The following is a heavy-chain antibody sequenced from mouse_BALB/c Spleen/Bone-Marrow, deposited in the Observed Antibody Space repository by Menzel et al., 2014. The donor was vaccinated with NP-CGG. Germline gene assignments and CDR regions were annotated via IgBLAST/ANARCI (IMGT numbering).Heavy chain of an antibody. CDR2: IYPSDSYT. J-gene: IGHJ4*01. D-gene: IGHD3-3*01. CDR1: GYTFTSYW. CDR3: TRRGTGNAMDY. Sequence: QVQLQQSGAELVRPGASVKLSCKASGYTFTSYWINWVKQRPGQGLEWIGNIYPSDSYTNYNQKFKDKATLTVDKSSSTAYMQLSSPTSEDSAVYYCTRRGTGNAMDYWGQGTSVTVFS. V-gene: IGHV1-69*02.